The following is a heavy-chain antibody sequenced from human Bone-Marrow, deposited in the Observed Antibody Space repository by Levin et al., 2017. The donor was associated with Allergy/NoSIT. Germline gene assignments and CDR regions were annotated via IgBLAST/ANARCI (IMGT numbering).Heavy chain of an antibody. CDR2: IYYSGST. J-gene: IGHJ4*02. CDR1: GGSISSGGYY. V-gene: IGHV4-31*03. Sequence: LSQTLSLTCTVSGGSISSGGYYWSWIRQHPGKGLEWIGYIYYSGSTYYNPSLKSRVTISVDTSKNQFSLKLSSVTAADTAVYYCAREVYSYGVDYWGQGTLVTVSS. D-gene: IGHD5-18*01. CDR3: AREVYSYGVDY.